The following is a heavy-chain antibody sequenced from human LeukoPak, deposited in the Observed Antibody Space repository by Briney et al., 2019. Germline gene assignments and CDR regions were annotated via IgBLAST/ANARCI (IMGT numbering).Heavy chain of an antibody. D-gene: IGHD3-9*01. CDR1: GFTFSSYA. CDR2: ISGSGGST. J-gene: IGHJ3*02. CDR3: AREGGYFDWLLSWAFDI. Sequence: GGSLRLSCAASGFTFSSYAMSWVRQAPGKGLEWVSAISGSGGSTYYADSVKGRFTISRDNAKNSLYLQMNSLRAEDTAVYYCAREGGYFDWLLSWAFDIWGQGTMVTVSS. V-gene: IGHV3-23*01.